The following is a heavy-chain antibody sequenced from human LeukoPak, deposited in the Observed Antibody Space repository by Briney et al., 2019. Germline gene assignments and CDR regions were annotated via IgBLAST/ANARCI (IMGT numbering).Heavy chain of an antibody. Sequence: GGSLILSCAASGFTFSSYSMNWVRQAPGKGLEWVSSISSSSSYIYYADSVKGRFTISRDNAKNSLYLQMNSLRADDTAIYYCARVSLGAAAGTSRWGQGTLVTVSS. J-gene: IGHJ4*02. V-gene: IGHV3-21*01. CDR3: ARVSLGAAAGTSR. CDR1: GFTFSSYS. D-gene: IGHD6-13*01. CDR2: ISSSSSYI.